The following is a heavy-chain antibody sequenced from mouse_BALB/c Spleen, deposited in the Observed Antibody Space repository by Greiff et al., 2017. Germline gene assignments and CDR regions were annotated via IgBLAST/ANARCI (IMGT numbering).Heavy chain of an antibody. D-gene: IGHD2-10*02. J-gene: IGHJ1*01. Sequence: EVKLVESGGGLVQPKGSLKLSCAASGFTFNTYAMNWVRQAPGKGLEWVARIRSKSNNYATYYADSVKDRFTISRDDSQSMLYLQMNNLKTEDTAMYYCVRQKYGNYSWYFDVWGAGTTVTVSS. V-gene: IGHV10-1*02. CDR3: VRQKYGNYSWYFDV. CDR2: IRSKSNNYAT. CDR1: GFTFNTYA.